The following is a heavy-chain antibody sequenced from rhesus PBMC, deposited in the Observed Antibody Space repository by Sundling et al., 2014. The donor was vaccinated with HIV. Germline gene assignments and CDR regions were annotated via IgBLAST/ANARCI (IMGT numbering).Heavy chain of an antibody. J-gene: IGHJ6*01. CDR1: GFTFRTYG. CDR2: IRSAGDRA. CDR3: AKPLGEYCTGSGCYGLDS. Sequence: EVQLVESGGGLVQPGGSLRLSCSASGFTFRTYGMFWVRQAPGKGLEWISSIRSAGDRAYYADSVTGRFTISRDNSKNTLSLQMNSLRPEDTAVYFCAKPLGEYCTGSGCYGLDSWGQGVVVTVSS. D-gene: IGHD2-21*01. V-gene: IGHV3S42*01.